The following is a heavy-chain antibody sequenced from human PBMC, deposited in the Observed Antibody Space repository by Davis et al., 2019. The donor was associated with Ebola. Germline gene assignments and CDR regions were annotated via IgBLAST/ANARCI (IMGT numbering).Heavy chain of an antibody. J-gene: IGHJ4*02. CDR3: ARPYCSSSRCYLWYFDY. CDR1: GYAMTGYY. CDR2: INLNSGDT. Sequence: GESLKVSCKASGYAMTGYYMHWVRQAPGQGLEWMGWINLNSGDTNYAQKFQGRVALTRDTSISTAYMELSRLTSDDTAVYYCARPYCSSSRCYLWYFDYWGQGTLVTVSS. D-gene: IGHD2-2*01. V-gene: IGHV1-2*02.